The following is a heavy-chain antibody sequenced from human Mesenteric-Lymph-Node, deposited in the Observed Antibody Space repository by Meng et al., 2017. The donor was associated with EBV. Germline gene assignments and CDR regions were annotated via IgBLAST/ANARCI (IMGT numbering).Heavy chain of an antibody. V-gene: IGHV3-33*01. CDR1: GFTFSHFG. CDR2: IWHDGSNK. J-gene: IGHJ4*02. CDR3: ARWGVDYSDDY. Sequence: QVYLLESGGGVVQLGRSLSLSCAASGFTFSHFGMHWVRQAPGKGLEWVAVIWHDGSNKDYPDSVKGRFTISRDNSKNILYLQMNSLRVEDTGVYYCARWGVDYSDDYWGQGTMVTVSA. D-gene: IGHD4-17*01.